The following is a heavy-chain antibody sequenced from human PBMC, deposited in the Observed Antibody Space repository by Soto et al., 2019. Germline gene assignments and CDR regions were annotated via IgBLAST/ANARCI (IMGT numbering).Heavy chain of an antibody. CDR1: GFTFSSYW. Sequence: GSLRLSCVGSGFTFSSYWMRWVRQAPGKGLEWVANIKPDGSEKYYVDSVKGRFTISRDNAENSLYLQVNSLRAEDTAVYYCARDLYRPLAYWGQGTLVTVSS. CDR2: IKPDGSEK. V-gene: IGHV3-7*04. D-gene: IGHD4-4*01. CDR3: ARDLYRPLAY. J-gene: IGHJ4*02.